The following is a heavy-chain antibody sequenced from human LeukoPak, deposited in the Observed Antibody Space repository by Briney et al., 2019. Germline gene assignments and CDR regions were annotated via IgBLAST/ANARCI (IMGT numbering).Heavy chain of an antibody. V-gene: IGHV1-24*01. CDR1: AFSLTELS. CDR3: ASTNLNYYIDV. Sequence: ASVTVSFTIFAFSLTELSMHWVRQAPGKGLGWMGGFDPEHRETIYAQNFQGRVTMTEDTSTDTAYMELSSLTSVDTAVYYCASTNLNYYIDVWGKGTTVTVSS. D-gene: IGHD1-1*01. J-gene: IGHJ6*03. CDR2: FDPEHRET.